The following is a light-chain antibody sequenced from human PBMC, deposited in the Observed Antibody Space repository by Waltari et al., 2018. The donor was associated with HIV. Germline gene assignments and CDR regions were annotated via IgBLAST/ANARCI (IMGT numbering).Light chain of an antibody. CDR1: GSNIGAGYD. CDR2: GST. Sequence: QSVLTPPPSVSGAPGQRVTISCTGGGSNIGAGYDVHWYQHLPASAPKLLIFGSTNRPFGVPDRFSGSKSDTSASLAITALQAEDEADYYCQSYDSSLSSVLFGGGTKLTVL. J-gene: IGLJ3*02. V-gene: IGLV1-40*01. CDR3: QSYDSSLSSVL.